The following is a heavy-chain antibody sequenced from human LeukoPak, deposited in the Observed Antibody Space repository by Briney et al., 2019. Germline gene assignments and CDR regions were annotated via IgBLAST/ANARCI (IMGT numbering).Heavy chain of an antibody. J-gene: IGHJ5*02. CDR2: INPSGGST. Sequence: GASVEVSCKASGYTFTSCYMHWVREAPGQGLEWMGIINPSGGSTGYAQKFQGRVTMTRDTSTSTVYMELSSLKSVDTAVYYCARVAAAGTTNWFDPWCQGTRVTVSS. CDR1: GYTFTSCY. V-gene: IGHV1-46*01. CDR3: ARVAAAGTTNWFDP. D-gene: IGHD6-13*01.